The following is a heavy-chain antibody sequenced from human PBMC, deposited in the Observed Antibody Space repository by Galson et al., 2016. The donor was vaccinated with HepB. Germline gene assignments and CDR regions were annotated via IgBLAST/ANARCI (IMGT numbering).Heavy chain of an antibody. D-gene: IGHD5-24*01. CDR1: GDSVTSDNTC. CDR2: TYYRSTWVN. J-gene: IGHJ6*02. CDR3: TRGYMQNGMNV. Sequence: CAISGDSVTSDNTCWNWIRQSPSRGLEWLGRTYYRSTWVNDYADSVKSRIMVTSDTSKNQFSLQLDSVTPDDTATYFCTRGYMQNGMNVWGQGTTVTV. V-gene: IGHV6-1*01.